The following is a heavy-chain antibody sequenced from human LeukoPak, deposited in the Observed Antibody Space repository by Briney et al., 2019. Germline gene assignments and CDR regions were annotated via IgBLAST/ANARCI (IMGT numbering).Heavy chain of an antibody. CDR1: GFTFNHYA. CDR2: VSENGDGT. CDR3: ARGWTTFHH. D-gene: IGHD1-1*01. Sequence: GGSLRLSCVASGFTFNHYAMSWVRQAPGKGLGWVASVSENGDGTMYPDSVKGRFTISRDNSRKTVLLQVNSLRVEDAATYYCARGWTTFHHWGQGALVTVSS. J-gene: IGHJ4*02. V-gene: IGHV3-23*01.